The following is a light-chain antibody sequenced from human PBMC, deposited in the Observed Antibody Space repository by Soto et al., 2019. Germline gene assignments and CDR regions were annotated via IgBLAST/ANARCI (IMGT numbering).Light chain of an antibody. CDR2: AQX. CDR1: QSIIMW. V-gene: IGKV1-5*01. J-gene: IGKJ4*01. Sequence: DIQVTQSPSTLFSSVGDRVTITXRASQSIIMWLSWYQQQSGNXTKILXXAQXSLQSGVPSRFIGSGSGKDFTLTISSLQPEDVATYYCLEHSLYPLRTFGGGTKVDIK. CDR3: LEHSLYPLRT.